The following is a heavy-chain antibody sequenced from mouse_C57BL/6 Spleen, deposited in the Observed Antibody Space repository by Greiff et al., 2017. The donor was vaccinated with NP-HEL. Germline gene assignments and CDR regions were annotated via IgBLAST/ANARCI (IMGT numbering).Heavy chain of an antibody. CDR3: ARNSLYYGNYRDAMDY. V-gene: IGHV2-2*01. Sequence: VKLQESGPGLVQPSQSLSITCTVSGFSLTSYGVHWVRQSPGKGLEWLGVIWSGGSTDYNAAFISRLSISKDNSKSQVFLKINRLQADDTAIYYCARNSLYYGNYRDAMDYWGQGTSVTVSS. J-gene: IGHJ4*01. CDR1: GFSLTSYG. D-gene: IGHD2-1*01. CDR2: IWSGGST.